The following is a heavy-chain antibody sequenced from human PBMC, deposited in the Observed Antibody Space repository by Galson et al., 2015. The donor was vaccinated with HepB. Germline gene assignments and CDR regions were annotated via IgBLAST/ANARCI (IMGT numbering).Heavy chain of an antibody. CDR1: GFTFSRSD. V-gene: IGHV3-13*01. CDR2: IGSGGDS. CDR3: AREISDRPTGDHRGYRGWYFYL. Sequence: SLRLSCAASGFTFSRSDMHWVRQVTGTGLEWVSAIGSGGDSYYADSVKGRFIISRENVKKSLFLQMDSLRAGDTAIYYCAREISDRPTGDHRGYRGWYFYLWGRGTLVLVFS. D-gene: IGHD7-27*01. J-gene: IGHJ2*01.